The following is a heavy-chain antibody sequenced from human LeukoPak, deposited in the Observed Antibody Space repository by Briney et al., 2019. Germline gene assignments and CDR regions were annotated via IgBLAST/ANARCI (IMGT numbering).Heavy chain of an antibody. V-gene: IGHV4-59*08. D-gene: IGHD6-13*01. CDR1: GGSISSYY. Sequence: PSETLSLTCTVSGGSISSYYWSWIRQPPGKGLEWIGYIYYSGSTNYNPSLKSRVTISVDTSKNQFSLKLSSVTAADTAVYYCARREYSSSWGSFDPWGQGTLVTVSS. CDR3: ARREYSSSWGSFDP. J-gene: IGHJ5*02. CDR2: IYYSGST.